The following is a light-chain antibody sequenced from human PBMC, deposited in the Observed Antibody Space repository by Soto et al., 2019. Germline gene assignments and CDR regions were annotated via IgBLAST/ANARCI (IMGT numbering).Light chain of an antibody. J-gene: IGKJ1*01. CDR2: GAS. Sequence: TQSPSALSASVGDRATITCRASQSVSSRLAWYHQKPGQSPRLLIYGASTRATGIPARFSGSGSRTEFTLTISSLQSEDFGLYYCHQYNNFWTFGQGTKVDI. V-gene: IGKV3-15*01. CDR1: QSVSSR. CDR3: HQYNNFWT.